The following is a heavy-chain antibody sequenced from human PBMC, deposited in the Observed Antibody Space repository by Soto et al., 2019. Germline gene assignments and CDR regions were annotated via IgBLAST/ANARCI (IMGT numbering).Heavy chain of an antibody. J-gene: IGHJ4*02. V-gene: IGHV4-39*02. CDR1: GGSISSSRYY. CDR3: ARLGAFASGTCDY. Sequence: SETLSLTCTVSGGSISSSRYYWGWVRQPPGKGLEWIATIYSSGSTHYNPYLKSRVTISAEASKNHFFLNVSSVTAADTAVYYCARLGAFASGTCDYWGQGILVTVSS. CDR2: IYSSGST. D-gene: IGHD6-13*01.